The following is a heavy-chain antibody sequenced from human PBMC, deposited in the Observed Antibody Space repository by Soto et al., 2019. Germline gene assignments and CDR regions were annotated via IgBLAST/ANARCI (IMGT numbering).Heavy chain of an antibody. J-gene: IGHJ4*02. Sequence: EVQLLESXXGLVQPGGSLRLSCAASGFTFSTYAMIWVRQAPGRGLEWVSSISGNGNSAHYADSVNGRFTVSRDNSQNTMYLQMNSLRAEDTALYYCAKSTWIQLWPAYWGQGTLVTVSS. CDR1: GFTFSTYA. D-gene: IGHD5-18*01. CDR3: AKSTWIQLWPAY. V-gene: IGHV3-23*01. CDR2: ISGNGNSA.